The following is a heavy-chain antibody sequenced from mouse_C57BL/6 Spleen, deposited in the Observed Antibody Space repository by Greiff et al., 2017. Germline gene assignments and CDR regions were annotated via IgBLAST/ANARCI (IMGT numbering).Heavy chain of an antibody. V-gene: IGHV5-9-1*02. CDR2: ISSGGDYI. Sequence: EVMLVESGEGLVKPGGSLKLSCAASGFTFSSYAMSWVRQTPEKRLEWVAYISSGGDYIYYADTVKGRFTISRDNARNTLYLQMSSLKSEDTAMYYCTRLVGSSYEGYFDVWGTGTTVTVSS. D-gene: IGHD1-1*01. J-gene: IGHJ1*03. CDR3: TRLVGSSYEGYFDV. CDR1: GFTFSSYA.